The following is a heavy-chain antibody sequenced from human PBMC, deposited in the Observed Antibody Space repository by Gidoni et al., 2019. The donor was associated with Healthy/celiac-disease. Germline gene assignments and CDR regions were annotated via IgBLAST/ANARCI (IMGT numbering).Heavy chain of an antibody. J-gene: IGHJ4*02. V-gene: IGHV1-2*02. CDR2: INPNSGGT. Sequence: QVQLVQSGAEVKKPGASVKVSCKASGYTFTGYYMHWVRQAPGQGLEWMGWINPNSGGTNYAQKFQGRVTMTRDTSISTAYMELSRLRSDDTAVYYCARDRDYYDSSGSCFDYWGQGTLVTVSS. CDR1: GYTFTGYY. D-gene: IGHD3-22*01. CDR3: ARDRDYYDSSGSCFDY.